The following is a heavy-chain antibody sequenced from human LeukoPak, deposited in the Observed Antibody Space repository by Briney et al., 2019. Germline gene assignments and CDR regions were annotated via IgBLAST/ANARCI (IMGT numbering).Heavy chain of an antibody. CDR1: GFSFSIYN. J-gene: IGHJ3*02. CDR3: ARDQYYSDSSGYPYDI. Sequence: PGGSLRLSCEASGFSFSIYNMNWVRLAPGKGLEWVSSISGSSSHVWCADSVKGRFTSSRDNAKNSLYLQMSSLRVEDTAVYYCARDQYYSDSSGYPYDIWGQGTMVTVSS. CDR2: ISGSSSHV. V-gene: IGHV3-21*01. D-gene: IGHD3-22*01.